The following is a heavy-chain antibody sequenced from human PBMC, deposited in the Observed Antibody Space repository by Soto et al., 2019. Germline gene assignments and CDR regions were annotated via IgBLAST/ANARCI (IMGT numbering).Heavy chain of an antibody. J-gene: IGHJ4*02. D-gene: IGHD5-18*01. CDR2: IIPIFGTA. CDR1: GDGFSIYA. Sequence: KVACKGSGDGFSIYASSWGRQDPGQGLEWMGGIIPIFGTANYAQKFQGRVTITADESTSTAYMELSSLRSEDTAVYYCAVEDTAMVTYDYWGQGTLVTVSS. V-gene: IGHV1-69*01. CDR3: AVEDTAMVTYDY.